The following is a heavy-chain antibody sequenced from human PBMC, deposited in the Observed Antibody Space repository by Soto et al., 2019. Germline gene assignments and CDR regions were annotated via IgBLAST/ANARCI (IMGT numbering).Heavy chain of an antibody. Sequence: SETLSLTCTVSGGSISSYYWSWIRQPPGKGLEWIGYIYYSGSTNYNPSLKSRVTISVDTSKNQFSLKLSSVTAADTAVYYCARVFVTAIKTYYFDYRGQGTLVTVSS. CDR1: GGSISSYY. D-gene: IGHD5-18*01. CDR2: IYYSGST. CDR3: ARVFVTAIKTYYFDY. J-gene: IGHJ4*02. V-gene: IGHV4-59*01.